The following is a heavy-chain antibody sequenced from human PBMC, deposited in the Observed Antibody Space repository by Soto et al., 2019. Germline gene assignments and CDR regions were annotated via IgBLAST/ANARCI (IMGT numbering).Heavy chain of an antibody. CDR2: IIPIFGTA. CDR3: ARDSRIAAAGTVAKYYYGMDV. D-gene: IGHD6-13*01. Sequence: SVKVSCKASGGTFSSYAISWVRQAPGQGLEWMGGIIPIFGTANYAQKFQGRVTITADESTSTAYMELSSLRSEDTAVYYCARDSRIAAAGTVAKYYYGMDVWGQGTTVTVSS. CDR1: GGTFSSYA. V-gene: IGHV1-69*13. J-gene: IGHJ6*02.